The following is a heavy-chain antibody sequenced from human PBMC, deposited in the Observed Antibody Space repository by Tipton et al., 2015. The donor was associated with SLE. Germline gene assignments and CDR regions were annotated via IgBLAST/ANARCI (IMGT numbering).Heavy chain of an antibody. CDR3: ARDGRGDDSFDI. CDR1: GASVSRYY. V-gene: IGHV4-4*07. CDR2: IYISGGT. J-gene: IGHJ3*02. Sequence: TLSLTCIVSGASVSRYYWTWIRQPAGKGLEYIGRIYISGGTNYNPSLDSRVTMSVDTSKNQVSLKLTSVTAADTAVYYCARDGRGDDSFDIWGQGTMVSVSS.